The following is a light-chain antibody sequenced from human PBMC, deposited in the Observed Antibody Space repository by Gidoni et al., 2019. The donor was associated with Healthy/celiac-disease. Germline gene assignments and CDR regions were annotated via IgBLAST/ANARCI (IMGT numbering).Light chain of an antibody. V-gene: IGKV3-20*01. CDR1: QSVSSSY. CDR2: GAA. Sequence: EIVLTQSPGTLSLSPGERATLSCRASQSVSSSYLAWYQQKPGQAPRLLIYGAARRATGIPDRLSGSGSGTDFTLTISRLEPEDFAVYYCQKYGSSLWTFGQGTKVEIK. J-gene: IGKJ1*01. CDR3: QKYGSSLWT.